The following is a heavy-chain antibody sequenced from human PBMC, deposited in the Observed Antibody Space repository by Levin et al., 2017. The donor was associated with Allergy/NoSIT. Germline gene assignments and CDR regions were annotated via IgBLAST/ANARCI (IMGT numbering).Heavy chain of an antibody. CDR3: VKDRTAFGNYYFDS. D-gene: IGHD4-23*01. J-gene: IGHJ4*02. Sequence: GSLRLSCAASGFTFRNYGMHWVRQAPGKGLEWLAVISNDGGNEHYADSVKGRFIISRDNSKNTLFLQMNSLRPADSTLYYCVKDRTAFGNYYFDSWGQGTLVTVSS. V-gene: IGHV3-30*18. CDR1: GFTFRNYG. CDR2: ISNDGGNE.